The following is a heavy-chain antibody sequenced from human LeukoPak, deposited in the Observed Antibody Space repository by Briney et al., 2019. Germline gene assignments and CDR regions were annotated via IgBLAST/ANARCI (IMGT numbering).Heavy chain of an antibody. D-gene: IGHD1-1*01. V-gene: IGHV3-23*01. CDR3: AKLRDWMWFDP. CDR1: GFTLSTYG. Sequence: GGSLRLSCAASGFTLSTYGMSWVRQAPGKGLKWVSAISGSGGSTYYADSVKGRFTISRDNSKNTLYLQMNSLRAEDTAVYYCAKLRDWMWFDPWGQGTLVTVSS. J-gene: IGHJ5*02. CDR2: ISGSGGST.